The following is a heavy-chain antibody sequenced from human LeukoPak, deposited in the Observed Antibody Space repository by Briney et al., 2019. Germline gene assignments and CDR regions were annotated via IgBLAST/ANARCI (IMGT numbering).Heavy chain of an antibody. D-gene: IGHD3-22*01. J-gene: IGHJ4*02. Sequence: GASVKVSCKASGYTLTGYYMHWVRQAPGQGLEWMGWINPNSGGTNYAQKFQGRVTMTRDTSISTAYMELSRLRSDDTAVYYCARDFTWASYYDSSGYQPFDYWGQGTLVTVSS. CDR2: INPNSGGT. CDR1: GYTLTGYY. CDR3: ARDFTWASYYDSSGYQPFDY. V-gene: IGHV1-2*02.